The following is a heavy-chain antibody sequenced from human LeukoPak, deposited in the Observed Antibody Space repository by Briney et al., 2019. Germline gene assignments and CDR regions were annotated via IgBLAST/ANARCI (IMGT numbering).Heavy chain of an antibody. CDR2: ISNDGSRN. D-gene: IGHD2-2*02. CDR1: GFTFSSYG. V-gene: IGHV3-30*04. J-gene: IGHJ4*02. CDR3: ARVLGYCRSTSSYSLDY. Sequence: GRSLRLSCAASGFTFSSYGMHWVRQAPGKGLGRVAVISNDGSRNNYADSVKSRFTISRDNAEKKLYLQMNSLRAEDTAVYYCARVLGYCRSTSSYSLDYWGQGTLVTVSS.